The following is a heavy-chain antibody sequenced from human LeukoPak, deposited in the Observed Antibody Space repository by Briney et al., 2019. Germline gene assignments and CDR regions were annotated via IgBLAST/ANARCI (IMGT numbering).Heavy chain of an antibody. D-gene: IGHD2-15*01. CDR1: GFTFSSYG. CDR2: ISYDGSNK. CDR3: ARGYCSGGSCLDY. Sequence: PGGSLRLSCAASGFTFSSYGMHWVRQAPGKGLEWVAVISYDGSNKYYADSVKGRFTISRDNSKNTLYLQMNSLRAEDTAVYYCARGYCSGGSCLDYWGQGTLVTVSS. J-gene: IGHJ4*02. V-gene: IGHV3-30*19.